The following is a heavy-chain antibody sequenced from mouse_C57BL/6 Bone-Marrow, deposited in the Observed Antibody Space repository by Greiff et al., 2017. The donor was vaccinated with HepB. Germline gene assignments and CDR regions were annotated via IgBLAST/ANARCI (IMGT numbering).Heavy chain of an antibody. CDR2: SRNKANDYTT. V-gene: IGHV7-1*01. J-gene: IGHJ1*03. Sequence: EVKLMESGGGLVQSGRSLRLSCATSGFTFSDFYMEWVRQAPGKGLEWIAASRNKANDYTTEYSASVKGRFIVSRDTSQSILYLQMNALRAEDTAIYYCAGSSWGYFDVWGTGTTVTVSS. CDR3: AGSSWGYFDV. D-gene: IGHD1-1*01. CDR1: GFTFSDFY.